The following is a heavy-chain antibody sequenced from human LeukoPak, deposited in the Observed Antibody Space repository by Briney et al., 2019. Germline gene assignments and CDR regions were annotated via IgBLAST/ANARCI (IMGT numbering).Heavy chain of an antibody. CDR3: ARDRRYCSGGSCYSPDY. Sequence: GGSLRLSCAASGFTFSSYSMNWVRQAPGKGLEWVSSISSSNRYIYYADSVKGRFTISRDNAKNSLYLQMNSLRAEDTAVYYCARDRRYCSGGSCYSPDYWGQGTLVTVSS. V-gene: IGHV3-21*01. CDR1: GFTFSSYS. D-gene: IGHD2-15*01. J-gene: IGHJ4*02. CDR2: ISSSNRYI.